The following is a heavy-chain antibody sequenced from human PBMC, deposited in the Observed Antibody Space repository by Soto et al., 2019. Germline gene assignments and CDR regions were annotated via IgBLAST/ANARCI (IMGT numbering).Heavy chain of an antibody. CDR2: ISAYNGNT. CDR1: GYTLTSYG. J-gene: IGHJ1*01. V-gene: IGHV1-18*01. Sequence: QVQLVQSGAEVKKPGASVKVSCKASGYTLTSYGISWVRQAPGQALAWMGWISAYNGNTNYAQKLQGRVTMTTDTSTSTAYMELRRLRTDDTAVYYCARDRVAVAGTGDFQHWGQGTMVTVSS. CDR3: ARDRVAVAGTGDFQH. D-gene: IGHD6-19*01.